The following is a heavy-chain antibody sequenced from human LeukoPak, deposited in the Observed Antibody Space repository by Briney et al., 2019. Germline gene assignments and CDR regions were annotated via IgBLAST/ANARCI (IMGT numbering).Heavy chain of an antibody. D-gene: IGHD6-19*01. CDR1: GFTFSSYA. J-gene: IGHJ4*02. CDR3: AKDQLIRYTPTLGQWLVRLPSYFDY. Sequence: GGSLRLSCAASGFTFSSYAMSWVRQAPGKGLEWVSAISGSGGSTYYADSVKGRFTISRDNSKNTLYLQMNSLRAEDTAVYYCAKDQLIRYTPTLGQWLVRLPSYFDYWGQGTLVTVSS. CDR2: ISGSGGST. V-gene: IGHV3-23*01.